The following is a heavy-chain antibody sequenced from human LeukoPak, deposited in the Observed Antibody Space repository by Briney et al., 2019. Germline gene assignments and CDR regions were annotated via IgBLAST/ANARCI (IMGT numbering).Heavy chain of an antibody. CDR2: INHSGST. CDR1: GGSFSGYY. D-gene: IGHD4-23*01. Sequence: SETLSLTCAVYGGSFSGYYWSWIRQPPGKGLEWIGEINHSGSTNYNPSLKSRVTISIVTSKNQFSLQLNSVTAADTAVYYCVRHDGRSGGTMGAFDSWGQGSLVTVSS. V-gene: IGHV4-34*01. J-gene: IGHJ5*01. CDR3: VRHDGRSGGTMGAFDS.